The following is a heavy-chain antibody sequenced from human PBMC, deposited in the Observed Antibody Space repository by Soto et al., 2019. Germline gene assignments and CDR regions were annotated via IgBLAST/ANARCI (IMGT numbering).Heavy chain of an antibody. CDR3: ARVGALGSSSCFDY. D-gene: IGHD6-13*01. V-gene: IGHV4-34*01. CDR1: GGSFSDHY. J-gene: IGHJ4*02. Sequence: QVQLQQWGAGLLKPSETLSLTCAVSGGSFSDHYWSWIRQPPGKGLEWIGELNHSGSTNYNPSLKSRVTISVDTSKNQFSLKLSSVTAADTAVYFCARVGALGSSSCFDYWGQGTLVTVSS. CDR2: LNHSGST.